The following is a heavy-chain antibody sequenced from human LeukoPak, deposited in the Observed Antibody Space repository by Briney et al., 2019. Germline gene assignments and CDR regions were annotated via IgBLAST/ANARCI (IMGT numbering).Heavy chain of an antibody. CDR3: ARGAVITYYYYGMDV. Sequence: GGSLRLSCAASGFTFSNYAMDWVRQAPGEGLEWVAIISYDGSERYYADSVKGRFTISRDNSKNTLYLQMNSLRAEDTAVYYCARGAVITYYYYGMDVWGQGTTVTVSS. CDR2: ISYDGSER. D-gene: IGHD3-22*01. V-gene: IGHV3-30*04. CDR1: GFTFSNYA. J-gene: IGHJ6*02.